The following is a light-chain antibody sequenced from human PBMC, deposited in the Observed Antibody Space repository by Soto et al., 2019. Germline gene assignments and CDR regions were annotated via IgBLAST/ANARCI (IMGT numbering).Light chain of an antibody. Sequence: DIVLTQSPATLSLSPGERAPLSCRASQSVSSNHLAWYQQKPGQAPRLLIYGASNRATGIPDRFSGSGSGTDFTLTISRLEPEDFAVYYCQQYGSSGTFGQGTKVDIK. V-gene: IGKV3-20*01. CDR2: GAS. CDR1: QSVSSNH. CDR3: QQYGSSGT. J-gene: IGKJ1*01.